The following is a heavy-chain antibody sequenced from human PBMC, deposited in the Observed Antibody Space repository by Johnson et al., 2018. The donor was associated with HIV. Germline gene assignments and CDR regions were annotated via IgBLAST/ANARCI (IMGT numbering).Heavy chain of an antibody. CDR2: IKSKTDGGTT. V-gene: IGHV3-15*01. CDR1: GFTFSNAW. Sequence: EVQLVESGGDLVEPGESLRLSCVASGFTFSNAWMHWVRQAPGKGLEWVGRIKSKTDGGTTDYAAPVKGRFTISRDDSKNTLYLQMNSLKTEDTAVYYCTTETYYYDSSGYYYGHAFDIWGQGTMVTVSS. D-gene: IGHD3-22*01. J-gene: IGHJ3*02. CDR3: TTETYYYDSSGYYYGHAFDI.